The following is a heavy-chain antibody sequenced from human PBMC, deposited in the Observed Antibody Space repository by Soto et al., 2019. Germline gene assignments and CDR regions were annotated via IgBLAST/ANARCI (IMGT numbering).Heavy chain of an antibody. CDR1: GYSFTSYW. J-gene: IGHJ5*02. CDR3: ASGRGPVYSNYRRVWFDP. CDR2: IYPGDSDT. V-gene: IGHV5-51*01. Sequence: GESLKISCKGSGYSFTSYWIGWVRQMPGKGLEWMGIIYPGDSDTRYNPSLKSRVTISVDTSKNQFSLKLSSVTAADTAVYYCASGRGPVYSNYRRVWFDPWGQGTLVTVSS. D-gene: IGHD4-4*01.